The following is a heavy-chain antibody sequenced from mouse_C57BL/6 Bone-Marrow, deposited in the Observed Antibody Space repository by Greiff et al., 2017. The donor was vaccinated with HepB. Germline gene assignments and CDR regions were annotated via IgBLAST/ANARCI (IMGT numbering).Heavy chain of an antibody. J-gene: IGHJ2*01. CDR2: INPNNGGT. V-gene: IGHV1-26*01. CDR3: ARSGVPNPGDFDY. Sequence: EVKLQQSGPELVKPGASVKISCKASGYTFTDYYMNWVKQSHGKSLEWIGDINPNNGGTSYNQKFKGKATLTVDKSSSTAYMELRSLTSEDSAVYYCARSGVPNPGDFDYWGQGTTLTVSS. CDR1: GYTFTDYY.